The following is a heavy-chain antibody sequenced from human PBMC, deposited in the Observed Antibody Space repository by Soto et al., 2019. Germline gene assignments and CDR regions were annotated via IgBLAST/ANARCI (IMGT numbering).Heavy chain of an antibody. CDR3: ARGDREDIAVVIGARPGEYGVDV. CDR1: GFTFRIYA. V-gene: IGHV3-30-3*01. D-gene: IGHD2-15*01. CDR2: ISYDGSNK. J-gene: IGHJ6*02. Sequence: QVQLVESGGGVVQPGRSLRLSCAASGFTFRIYAMHWVRQAPGKGLECVAGISYDGSNKFYRDSVKGRFTISRDNSKKTLYLQITGLRYEDTAVYYCARGDREDIAVVIGARPGEYGVDVWGQGTTVTVSS.